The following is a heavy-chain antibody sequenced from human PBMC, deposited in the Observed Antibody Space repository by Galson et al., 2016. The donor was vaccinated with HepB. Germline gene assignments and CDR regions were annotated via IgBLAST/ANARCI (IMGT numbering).Heavy chain of an antibody. D-gene: IGHD3-16*01. CDR3: ATSRRGGSLVDY. Sequence: SVKVSCKASGYTFTDYYIHWVRQAPGQGLEWMGRINPNSGVTNFAQKFQARVTMARDTSTSTVYTDLTRLTSDDTAVFFCATSRRGGSLVDYWGQGTLVTVSS. J-gene: IGHJ4*02. V-gene: IGHV1-2*06. CDR1: GYTFTDYY. CDR2: INPNSGVT.